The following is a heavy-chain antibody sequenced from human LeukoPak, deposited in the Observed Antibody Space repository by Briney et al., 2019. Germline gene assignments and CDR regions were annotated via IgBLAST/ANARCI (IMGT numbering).Heavy chain of an antibody. Sequence: PSETLSLTCTVSGGSISSGGYYWSWIRQHPGKGLEWIGYIYYSGSTYYNPSLKSRVTISVDTSKNQFSLKLSSVTAADTAVYYCARHPHNLAAAAPLYYFDYWGQGTLVTVSS. J-gene: IGHJ4*02. D-gene: IGHD6-13*01. CDR2: IYYSGST. CDR1: GGSISSGGYY. V-gene: IGHV4-31*03. CDR3: ARHPHNLAAAAPLYYFDY.